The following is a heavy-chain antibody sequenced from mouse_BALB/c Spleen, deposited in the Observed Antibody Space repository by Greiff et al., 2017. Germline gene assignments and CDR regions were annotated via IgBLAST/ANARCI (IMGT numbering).Heavy chain of an antibody. CDR1: GYSFTSYW. D-gene: IGHD2-3*01. Sequence: EVQLQQSGTVLARPGASVKMSCKASGYSFTSYWMHWVKQRPGQGLEWIGAIYPGNSDTSYTQKFKGKAKLTAVTSASTAYMELSSLTNEDSAVYYCTSPDGFSSAWFAYWGQGTLVTVSA. CDR3: TSPDGFSSAWFAY. V-gene: IGHV1-5*01. CDR2: IYPGNSDT. J-gene: IGHJ3*01.